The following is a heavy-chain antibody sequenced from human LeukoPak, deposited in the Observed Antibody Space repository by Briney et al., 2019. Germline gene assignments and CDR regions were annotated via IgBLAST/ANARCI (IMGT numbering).Heavy chain of an antibody. D-gene: IGHD5-12*01. CDR2: IYPGDSGT. Sequence: GESLKISCKGSGYSFTNYWIGWVRQMPGKGLEWMGIIYPGDSGTRYSPSFQGHVTISADKSISTAYLQWSSLKASDTAMYYCARSYSGNDPYYYYGMDVWGQGTSVTVSS. V-gene: IGHV5-51*01. CDR3: ARSYSGNDPYYYYGMDV. J-gene: IGHJ6*02. CDR1: GYSFTNYW.